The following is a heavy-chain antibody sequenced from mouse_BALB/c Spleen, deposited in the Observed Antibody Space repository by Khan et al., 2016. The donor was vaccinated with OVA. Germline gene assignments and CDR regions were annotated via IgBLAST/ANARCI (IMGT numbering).Heavy chain of an antibody. Sequence: QVQLKESGPGLVQPSQSLSITCTVSGFSLTNYGVHWVRQSPGKGLEWLGVIWSGGSTDYHAAFISRLSISKDNSKSQVFFKMNSLQPNDTAMYYCARNYDYDEDIDYWGQGTLVTVAA. J-gene: IGHJ3*01. CDR2: IWSGGST. V-gene: IGHV2-2*02. CDR1: GFSLTNYG. CDR3: ARNYDYDEDIDY. D-gene: IGHD2-4*01.